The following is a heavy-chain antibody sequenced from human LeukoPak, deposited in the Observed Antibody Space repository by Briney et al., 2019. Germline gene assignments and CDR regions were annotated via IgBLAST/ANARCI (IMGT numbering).Heavy chain of an antibody. CDR1: GFRFSDYW. CDR3: TQDLNHDSSG. V-gene: IGHV3-7*01. Sequence: GGSLRLSCAASGFRFSDYWMTWVRQAPGKGLECVANIKTDGSAKYCPDSVKGRFTVSRDNAKNSLYLQMNNMRVEDKAIYYCTQDLNHDSSGWGQGTLVTVSP. J-gene: IGHJ4*02. CDR2: IKTDGSAK. D-gene: IGHD3-22*01.